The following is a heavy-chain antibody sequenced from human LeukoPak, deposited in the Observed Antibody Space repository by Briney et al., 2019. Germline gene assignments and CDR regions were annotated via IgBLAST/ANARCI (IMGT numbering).Heavy chain of an antibody. D-gene: IGHD3-10*01. CDR2: IWYDGSNK. Sequence: GGSLRLSCAASGFTFSSYGMHWVRQAPGKGLEWVAVIWYDGSNKYYADSVKGRFTISRDNSKNTLYLQMNSLRAEDTAVYYCARVRYYGSDYYFDYWGQGTLVTVSS. J-gene: IGHJ4*02. CDR3: ARVRYYGSDYYFDY. V-gene: IGHV3-33*01. CDR1: GFTFSSYG.